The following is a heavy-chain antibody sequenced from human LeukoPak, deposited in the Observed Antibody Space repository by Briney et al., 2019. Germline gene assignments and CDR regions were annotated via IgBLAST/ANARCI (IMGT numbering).Heavy chain of an antibody. J-gene: IGHJ4*02. V-gene: IGHV4-39*07. CDR2: IFYSGST. D-gene: IGHD5-12*01. CDR1: GGSVSDTSYY. CDR3: ARVSGYHWESFYDY. Sequence: SETLSLTCTVSGGSVSDTSYYWGWIRQPPGKGLEWIGSIFYSGSTQYNPSLKSRVTISVDTSKNQFSLKLRSVTAADTAVYYCARVSGYHWESFYDYWGQGTLVTVSS.